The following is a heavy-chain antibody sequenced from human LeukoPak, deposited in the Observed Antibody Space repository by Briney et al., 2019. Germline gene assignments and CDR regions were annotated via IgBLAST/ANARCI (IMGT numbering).Heavy chain of an antibody. CDR1: GYTFTSYA. CDR2: INTNTGNP. V-gene: IGHV7-4-1*02. D-gene: IGHD2-15*01. J-gene: IGHJ4*02. CDR3: ARAYCSGGSCYFDY. Sequence: ASVNVSCKASGYTFTSYAMNWVRQAPGQGLEWMGWINTNTGNPTYAQGFTGRFVFSLDTSVSTAYLQISSLKAEDTAVYYCARAYCSGGSCYFDYWGQGTLVTVSS.